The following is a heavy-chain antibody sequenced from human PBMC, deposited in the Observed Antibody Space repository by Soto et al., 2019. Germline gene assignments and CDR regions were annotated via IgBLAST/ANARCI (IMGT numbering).Heavy chain of an antibody. CDR2: ISGGGDTT. CDR3: AKGRGGSGSLTPRVDF. J-gene: IGHJ4*02. V-gene: IGHV3-23*01. CDR1: GFTFNNYA. Sequence: EVPLLESGGGLVQPGGSLRLSCAASGFTFNNYAMTWVRQAPGKGLEWVSAISGGGDTTSYADSVKGRFTVSRDGSKNTLDLQRSSLRAEDSALYYCAKGRGGSGSLTPRVDFWGQGTLVTVSS. D-gene: IGHD3-10*01.